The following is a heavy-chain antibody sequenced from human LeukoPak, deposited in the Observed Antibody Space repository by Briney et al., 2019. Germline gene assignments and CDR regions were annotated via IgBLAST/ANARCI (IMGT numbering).Heavy chain of an antibody. CDR3: ARGRSDGYSYFDY. CDR2: INHSGST. CDR1: GGSFSAYY. D-gene: IGHD5-18*01. Sequence: SETLSLTCAVYGGSFSAYYWSWIRQPPGKGLEWIGEINHSGSTNYNPSLKSRVTISVDTSKNQVSLKLTSVTAADTAVYYCARGRSDGYSYFDYWGQGTLVTVSS. J-gene: IGHJ4*02. V-gene: IGHV4-34*01.